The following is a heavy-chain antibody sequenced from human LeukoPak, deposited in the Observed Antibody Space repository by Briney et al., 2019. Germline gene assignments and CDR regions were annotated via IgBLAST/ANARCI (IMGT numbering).Heavy chain of an antibody. CDR1: GFTVSSNY. CDR2: IYSGGST. CDR3: ARLRGIAARPYYFDD. Sequence: GGSLRLSCAASGFTVSSNYMSWVRQAPGKGLEWVSVIYSGGSTYYADSVKGRFTISRDNSKNTLYLQMNSLRAEDTAVYYCARLRGIAARPYYFDDWGQGTLVTVSS. J-gene: IGHJ4*02. D-gene: IGHD6-6*01. V-gene: IGHV3-53*01.